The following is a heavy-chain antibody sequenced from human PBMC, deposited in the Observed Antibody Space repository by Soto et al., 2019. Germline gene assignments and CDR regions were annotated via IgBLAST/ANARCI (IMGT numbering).Heavy chain of an antibody. J-gene: IGHJ3*02. D-gene: IGHD3-22*01. Sequence: GASLKISCKGSGYSFTSYWIGWVRQMPGKGLEWMGIIYPGDSDTRYSPSFQGQVTISADKSISTAYLQWSSLKASDTAMYYCASHTYYYDSSGYYDAFDIWGQGTMVTVSS. CDR3: ASHTYYYDSSGYYDAFDI. CDR1: GYSFTSYW. CDR2: IYPGDSDT. V-gene: IGHV5-51*01.